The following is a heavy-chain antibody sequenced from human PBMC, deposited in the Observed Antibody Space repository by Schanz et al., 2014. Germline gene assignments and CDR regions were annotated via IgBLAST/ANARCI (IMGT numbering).Heavy chain of an antibody. V-gene: IGHV3-53*04. D-gene: IGHD3-10*01. CDR3: ARAQGVIRLYYAVDV. CDR2: IYSSGST. CDR1: GFTFSASA. J-gene: IGHJ6*02. Sequence: VQLVESGGGVVQPGRSLRLSCAASGFTFSASAMHWVRQAPGKGLEWVSTIYSSGSTYYADSVRGRFTISRDNSMNTVYLQMNSLRSDDAAVYFCARAQGVIRLYYAVDVWGQGTTVTVSS.